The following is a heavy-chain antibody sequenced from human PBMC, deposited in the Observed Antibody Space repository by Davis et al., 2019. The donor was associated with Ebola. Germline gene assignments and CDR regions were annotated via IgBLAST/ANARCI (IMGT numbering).Heavy chain of an antibody. CDR1: GGSVSSGTYY. CDR3: ARPRYYYYGMDV. J-gene: IGHJ6*04. V-gene: IGHV4-61*01. CDR2: IYYSGST. Sequence: MPSETLSLTCTVSGGSVSSGTYYWGWIRQPPGKGLEWIGYIYYSGSTNYNPSLKSRVTISVDTSKNQFSLKLSSVTAADTAVYYCARPRYYYYGMDVWGKGTTVTVSS.